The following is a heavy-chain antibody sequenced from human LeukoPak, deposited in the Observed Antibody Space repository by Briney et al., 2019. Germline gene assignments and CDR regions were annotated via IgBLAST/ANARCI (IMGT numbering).Heavy chain of an antibody. CDR3: ASRGYVPNWFDP. V-gene: IGHV4-39*01. D-gene: IGHD3-10*01. Sequence: SETLSLTCTVSGGSISSSSYYWGWIRRPPGKGLEWIGSIYYSGSTYYNPSLKSRVTISVDTSKNQFSLKLSSVTAADTAVYYCASRGYVPNWFDPWGQGTLVTVSS. J-gene: IGHJ5*02. CDR2: IYYSGST. CDR1: GGSISSSSYY.